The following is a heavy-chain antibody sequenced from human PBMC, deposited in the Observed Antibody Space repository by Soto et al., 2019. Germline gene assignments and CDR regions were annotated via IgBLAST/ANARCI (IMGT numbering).Heavy chain of an antibody. CDR1: GFTFSTYA. Sequence: EVQLLESGGGLVQPGGSLRLSCAASGFTFSTYAISWVRRAPGKGLEWVSTISGTGDTTYYADSAKGRFTISRDNSKNTLYLEVISLRAEDTAVYYCAKEGTSSTRGSDFDHWGQGTLVTVSS. D-gene: IGHD3-16*01. CDR3: AKEGTSSTRGSDFDH. V-gene: IGHV3-23*01. CDR2: ISGTGDTT. J-gene: IGHJ4*02.